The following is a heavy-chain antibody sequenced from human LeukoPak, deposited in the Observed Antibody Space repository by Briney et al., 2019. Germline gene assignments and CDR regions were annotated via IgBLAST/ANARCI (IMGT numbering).Heavy chain of an antibody. J-gene: IGHJ6*04. Sequence: GGSLRLSCAASGFTFSSYEMNWVRQAPGKGLEWVSYISSSGSTIYYADSVKGRFTISRDNAKNSLYLQMNSLRAEDTAVYYCAELGITMIGGVWGKGTTVTTSS. CDR3: AELGITMIGGV. CDR1: GFTFSSYE. D-gene: IGHD3-10*02. CDR2: ISSSGSTI. V-gene: IGHV3-48*03.